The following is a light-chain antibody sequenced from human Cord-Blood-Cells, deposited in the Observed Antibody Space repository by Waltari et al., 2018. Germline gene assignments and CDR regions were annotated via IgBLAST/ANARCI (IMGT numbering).Light chain of an antibody. J-gene: IGLJ2*01. CDR3: QAWDSSTVG. CDR2: QDS. Sequence: SYELTQPPSVSVSPGQTASITCSGDKLGDKYACWYQQKPGQSPVLVIYQDSKRPSGFPERFSGSNSGNTATLTISGTQAMDEADYYCQAWDSSTVGFGGGTKLTVL. CDR1: KLGDKY. V-gene: IGLV3-1*01.